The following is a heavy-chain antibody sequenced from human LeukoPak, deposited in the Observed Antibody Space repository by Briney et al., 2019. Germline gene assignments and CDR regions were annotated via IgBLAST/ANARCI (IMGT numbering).Heavy chain of an antibody. CDR1: GYTFTSYY. V-gene: IGHV1-46*01. Sequence: GASVKVSCKASGYTFTSYYMHWVRQAPGQGLEWMGIINPIGGSTSYAQKFQGRVTMTRDTSTSTVYMELSSLRSEDTAVYYCARGDRYYDSSGYYSSQAFDIWGQGTMVTVSS. J-gene: IGHJ3*02. D-gene: IGHD3-22*01. CDR3: ARGDRYYDSSGYYSSQAFDI. CDR2: INPIGGST.